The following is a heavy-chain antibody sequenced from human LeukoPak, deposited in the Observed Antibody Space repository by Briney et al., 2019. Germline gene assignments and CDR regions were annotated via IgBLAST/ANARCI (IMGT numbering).Heavy chain of an antibody. CDR3: ARPRTGVVDY. D-gene: IGHD3-10*01. CDR2: INHSGST. Sequence: PSETLSLTCAVYGGSFSDYYWSWIRQPPGKGLEWIGEINHSGSTNYNPSLKSRVTISVDTSKNQFSLKLSSVTAADTAVYYCARPRTGVVDYWGQGTLVTVSS. CDR1: GGSFSDYY. J-gene: IGHJ4*02. V-gene: IGHV4-34*01.